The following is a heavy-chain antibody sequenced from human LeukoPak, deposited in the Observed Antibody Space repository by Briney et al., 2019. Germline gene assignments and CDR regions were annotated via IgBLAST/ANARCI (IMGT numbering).Heavy chain of an antibody. CDR3: ARVVMKAFYYYYMDV. Sequence: GASVKVSCKASGYTFSDYDVSWVRQAPGQGLEWMGWMNPTSSDTGYAQKFQGRVTMTRSMSKNTAYMELSRLRSEDTAVYFCARVVMKAFYYYYMDVWGKGTTIIISS. CDR1: GYTFSDYD. D-gene: IGHD2-21*01. V-gene: IGHV1-8*01. CDR2: MNPTSSDT. J-gene: IGHJ6*03.